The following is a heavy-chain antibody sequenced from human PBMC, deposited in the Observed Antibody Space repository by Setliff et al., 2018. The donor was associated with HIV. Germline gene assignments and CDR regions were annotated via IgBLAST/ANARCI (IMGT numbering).Heavy chain of an antibody. D-gene: IGHD2-8*01. V-gene: IGHV4-39*07. CDR3: ARDVGDAYCSNGNCYGNFYYSGMDV. J-gene: IGHJ6*02. CDR2: IHYSGST. CDR1: GGSISSSDYY. Sequence: SETLSLTCTVSGGSISSSDYYWGWIRQPPGKGLEWIGHIHYSGSTYCNPSLKSRVTISVDTSKNQFSLKLTSVTAADTAVYYCARDVGDAYCSNGNCYGNFYYSGMDVWGQGTTVTVSS.